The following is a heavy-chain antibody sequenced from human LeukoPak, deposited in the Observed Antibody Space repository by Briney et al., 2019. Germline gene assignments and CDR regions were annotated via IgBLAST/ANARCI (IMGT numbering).Heavy chain of an antibody. Sequence: PSETLSLTCAVYGGSFSGYYWSWIRQPPGKGLEWIGEINHSGSTNYNPSLKSRVTISVDTSKNQFSLKLSSVTAADAAVYYCASLGYCSGGSCYFEYFQHWGQGTLVTVSS. CDR2: INHSGST. J-gene: IGHJ1*01. CDR3: ASLGYCSGGSCYFEYFQH. D-gene: IGHD2-15*01. V-gene: IGHV4-34*01. CDR1: GGSFSGYY.